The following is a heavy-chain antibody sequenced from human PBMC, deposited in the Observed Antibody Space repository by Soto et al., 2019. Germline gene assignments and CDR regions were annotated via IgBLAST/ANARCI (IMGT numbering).Heavy chain of an antibody. CDR1: GGSISSGGYY. J-gene: IGHJ5*02. CDR3: ARASSTRGYSYGYWFDP. D-gene: IGHD5-18*01. CDR2: IYYSGST. Sequence: QVQLQESGPGLVKPSQTLSLTCTVSGGSISSGGYYWSWIRQHPGKGLEWIGYIYYSGSTYYNPSLKSRVTISVDPYKNQFSLKLSSVTAADTAVYYCARASSTRGYSYGYWFDPWGQGTLVTVSS. V-gene: IGHV4-31*03.